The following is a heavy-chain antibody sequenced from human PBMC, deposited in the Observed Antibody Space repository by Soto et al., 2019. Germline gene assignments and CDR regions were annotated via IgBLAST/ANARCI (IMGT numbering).Heavy chain of an antibody. CDR2: INHSGST. V-gene: IGHV4-34*01. J-gene: IGHJ6*02. CDR3: ARGGRLNVFRSRYYHRHGIDV. D-gene: IGHD3-3*01. CDR1: GGSFSRYY. Sequence: SETLCDTCAGYGGSFSRYYWSGFRQPPGKELEWIGEINHSGSTNYNPSLKSRVTISVDTSKNQFSLKLSSVTAADTAVYYCARGGRLNVFRSRYYHRHGIDVCSQRSTVSGS.